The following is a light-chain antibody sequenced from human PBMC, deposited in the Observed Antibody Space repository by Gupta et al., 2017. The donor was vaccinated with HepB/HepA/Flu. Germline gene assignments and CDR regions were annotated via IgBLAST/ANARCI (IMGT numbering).Light chain of an antibody. Sequence: SVGDRVTITCRESQGISNYLAWYQQQPGKVPKLLIYAASTLQSWVPSRFSGRGSGTDFTLTISSLQPEDVATYYCQKYNSAPRTFGQGTKVEIK. CDR1: QGISNY. CDR3: QKYNSAPRT. V-gene: IGKV1-27*01. CDR2: AAS. J-gene: IGKJ1*01.